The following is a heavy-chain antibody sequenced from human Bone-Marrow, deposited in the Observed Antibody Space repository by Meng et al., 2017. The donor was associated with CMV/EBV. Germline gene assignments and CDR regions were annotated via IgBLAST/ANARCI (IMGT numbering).Heavy chain of an antibody. CDR3: ARGSFRVIAIPVLSHGFDP. D-gene: IGHD2-21*01. Sequence: ASVKVSCKASGYTFTGYYMHWVRQAPGQGLEWMGWINPNSGGTNYAQKFQGRVTMTRDTSISTAYMELSRLRSDDTAVYYCARGSFRVIAIPVLSHGFDPWGQGTLVTVS. J-gene: IGHJ5*02. CDR1: GYTFTGYY. CDR2: INPNSGGT. V-gene: IGHV1-2*02.